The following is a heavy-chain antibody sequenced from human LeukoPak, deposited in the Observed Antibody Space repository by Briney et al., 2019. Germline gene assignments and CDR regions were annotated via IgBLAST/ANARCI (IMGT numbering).Heavy chain of an antibody. D-gene: IGHD1-1*01. Sequence: PSETLSLTCAVYGGSFSGYYWSWIRQPPGKGLEYIGYIYNRGSTHYNPSLKSRVTISADTSKKQFSLKLTSVTAADTAVYYCARGAGGYRFDPWGQGTLVIVSS. V-gene: IGHV4-34*11. CDR3: ARGAGGYRFDP. CDR1: GGSFSGYY. J-gene: IGHJ5*02. CDR2: IYNRGST.